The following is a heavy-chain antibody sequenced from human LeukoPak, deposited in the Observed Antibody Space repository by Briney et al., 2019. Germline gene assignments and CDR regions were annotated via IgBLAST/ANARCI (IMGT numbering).Heavy chain of an antibody. CDR2: IRYDGRNT. CDR1: ASTFSSSG. CDR3: AKDPPEWELLVFYYFDY. Sequence: SLRLSRAPSASTFSSSGMHCARQPPGKWLEWVVFIRYDGRNTYYADSVKGRFTISRDNSKNPLYIQMTSLRAEYTAVYYCAKDPPEWELLVFYYFDYWGQGTPVTVSS. V-gene: IGHV3-30*02. J-gene: IGHJ4*02. D-gene: IGHD1-26*01.